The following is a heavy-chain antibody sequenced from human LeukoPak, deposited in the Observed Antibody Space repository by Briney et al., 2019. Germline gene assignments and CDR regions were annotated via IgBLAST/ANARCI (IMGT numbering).Heavy chain of an antibody. J-gene: IGHJ4*02. CDR3: AGGGIGSGYYLRPFDY. V-gene: IGHV4-34*01. CDR2: SNHSGST. Sequence: SETLSLTCAVYGGSFSGYYWTWIRQPPGKGLEWIGESNHSGSTNYNPSLKSRVTISVDTSKNQFSLKLSSVTAADTAVYYCAGGGIGSGYYLRPFDYWGQGTLVTVSS. D-gene: IGHD3-22*01. CDR1: GGSFSGYY.